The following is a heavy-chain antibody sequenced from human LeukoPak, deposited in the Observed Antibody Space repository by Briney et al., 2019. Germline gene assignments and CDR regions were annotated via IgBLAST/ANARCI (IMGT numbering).Heavy chain of an antibody. CDR2: ISGSGGST. D-gene: IGHD3-22*01. V-gene: IGHV3-23*01. Sequence: GGSLRLSCAASGFTFSSYAMSWVRQAPGKGLEWVSAISGSGGSTYYADSVKGRFTISRDNSKNTLYLQMNSLRAEDTAVYYCAKALTLIGGYYQYYFDYWGQGTLVTVSS. CDR3: AKALTLIGGYYQYYFDY. J-gene: IGHJ4*02. CDR1: GFTFSSYA.